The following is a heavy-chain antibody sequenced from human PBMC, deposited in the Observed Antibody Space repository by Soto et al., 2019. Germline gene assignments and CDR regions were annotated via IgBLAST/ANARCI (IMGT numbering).Heavy chain of an antibody. Sequence: GGSLRLSCAASGFTFSNAWMSWVRQAPGKGLEWVGRIKSKTDGGTTDYAAPVKGRFTISRDDSKNTLYLQMNSLKTEDTAVYYCTTEKLIFGVVIDYWGQGTLVTVSS. J-gene: IGHJ4*02. V-gene: IGHV3-15*01. CDR3: TTEKLIFGVVIDY. CDR1: GFTFSNAW. D-gene: IGHD3-3*01. CDR2: IKSKTDGGTT.